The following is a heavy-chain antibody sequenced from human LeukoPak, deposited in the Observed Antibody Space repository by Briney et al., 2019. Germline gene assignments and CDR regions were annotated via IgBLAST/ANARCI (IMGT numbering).Heavy chain of an antibody. CDR3: ARVLPIYGYFDY. D-gene: IGHD4-17*01. CDR2: ISYDGSNK. V-gene: IGHV3-30*03. Sequence: GGSLRLSCAASGFTFSSYGMHWVRQAPGKGLEWVAVISYDGSNKYYADSVKGRFTISRDNSKNTLYLQMNSLRAEDTAVYYCARVLPIYGYFDYWGQGIPVTVSS. J-gene: IGHJ4*02. CDR1: GFTFSSYG.